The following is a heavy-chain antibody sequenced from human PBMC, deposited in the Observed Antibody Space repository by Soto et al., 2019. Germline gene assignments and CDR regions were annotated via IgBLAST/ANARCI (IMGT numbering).Heavy chain of an antibody. CDR3: ARFYYDSSGYLPSPYYYYYGMDV. V-gene: IGHV3-7*04. CDR1: GFTFSSYW. J-gene: IGHJ6*02. D-gene: IGHD3-22*01. Sequence: GGSLRLSCAASGFTFSSYWMSWVRRAPGKGLEWVANIKQYGSEKYYVDSVKGRFTISRDNAKNSLYLQMNSLRAEDTAVYYCARFYYDSSGYLPSPYYYYYGMDVWGQGTTVTVSS. CDR2: IKQYGSEK.